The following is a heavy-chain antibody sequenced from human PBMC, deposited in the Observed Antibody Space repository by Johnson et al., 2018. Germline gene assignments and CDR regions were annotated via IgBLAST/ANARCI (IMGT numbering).Heavy chain of an antibody. CDR2: ISDSGSTT. CDR1: GFTFSTYG. D-gene: IGHD4-11*01. J-gene: IGHJ6*02. Sequence: EVQLVESGGGLVRPGGSLRLSCAASGFTFSTYGMSWVRQAPGKGLEWVTRISDSGSTTESDDSVRGRCISSRYNSKKLMYLQMNSLRVEDTAVYYCARDGTLTTNYYDGLDVWGQGTTVTVSS. V-gene: IGHV3-23*04. CDR3: ARDGTLTTNYYDGLDV.